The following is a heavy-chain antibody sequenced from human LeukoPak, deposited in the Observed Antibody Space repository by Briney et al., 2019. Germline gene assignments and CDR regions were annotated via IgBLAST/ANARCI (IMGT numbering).Heavy chain of an antibody. V-gene: IGHV1-8*01. CDR2: MNPNSGNT. D-gene: IGHD3-22*01. CDR1: GYTFASYD. Sequence: ASVKVSCKASGYTFASYDINWVRQATGQGLEWMGWMNPNSGNTGYAQKFQGRVTMTRNTSISTAYMELSSLRSEDTAVYYCARGSPPRVYYDRSGYYSYYFDYWGQGTLVTVSS. J-gene: IGHJ4*02. CDR3: ARGSPPRVYYDRSGYYSYYFDY.